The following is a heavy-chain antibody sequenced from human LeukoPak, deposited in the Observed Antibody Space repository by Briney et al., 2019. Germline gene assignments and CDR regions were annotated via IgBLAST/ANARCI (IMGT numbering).Heavy chain of an antibody. D-gene: IGHD5-18*01. V-gene: IGHV3-48*01. Sequence: GGSLRLSCAASGFTFSSYSMNWVRQAPGKGREWVSYIRSSSNTIYYADSVKGRFTISRDNAKNSLYLQMNSLRAEDTAVYYCARGLPDTAMVSDALDIWGRGTMVTVSS. CDR3: ARGLPDTAMVSDALDI. J-gene: IGHJ3*02. CDR1: GFTFSSYS. CDR2: IRSSSNTI.